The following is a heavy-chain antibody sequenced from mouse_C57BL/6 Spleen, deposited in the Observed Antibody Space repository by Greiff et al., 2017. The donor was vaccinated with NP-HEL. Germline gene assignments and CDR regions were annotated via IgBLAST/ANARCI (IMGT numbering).Heavy chain of an antibody. D-gene: IGHD1-1*01. J-gene: IGHJ4*01. CDR3: APSYYYGSDAMDY. Sequence: EVQLHQSGAELVKPGASVKLSCTASGFNIKDYYMHWVKQRTEQGLEWIGRTDPEDGETKYAPKFQGKATITADTSSNTAYLQLSSLTSEDTAVYYCAPSYYYGSDAMDYWGQGTSVTVSS. CDR2: TDPEDGET. CDR1: GFNIKDYY. V-gene: IGHV14-2*01.